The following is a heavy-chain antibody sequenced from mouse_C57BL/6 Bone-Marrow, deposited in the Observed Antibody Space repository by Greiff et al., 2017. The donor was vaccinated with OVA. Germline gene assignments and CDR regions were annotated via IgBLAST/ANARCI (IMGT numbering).Heavy chain of an antibody. CDR3: AIGFGSSYGY. CDR2: INPSSGYT. D-gene: IGHD1-1*01. V-gene: IGHV1-7*01. CDR1: GYTFTSYW. J-gene: IGHJ2*01. Sequence: VQLQQSGAELAKPGASVKLSCKASGYTFTSYWMHWVKQRPGQGLEWIGYINPSSGYTKYNQKFKGKATLTVDTSSSTAYMQLSSLTSEDSAVYYCAIGFGSSYGYWGQGTTLTVSS.